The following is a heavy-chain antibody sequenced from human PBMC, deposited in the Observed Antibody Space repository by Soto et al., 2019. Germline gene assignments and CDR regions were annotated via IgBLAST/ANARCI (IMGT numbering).Heavy chain of an antibody. CDR2: INPNGGST. D-gene: IGHD1-26*01. J-gene: IGHJ4*02. Sequence: QVQVLQSGAEVTQPGASVKVSCETSGYTFTSHYIHWVRQAPGQGLEWIGIINPNGGSTTYAHKFQDRVTMTRNTTTSTVYMDLSSLQADNTAIYYCARDQSYSVASTSFDYWGRGTLVSVST. CDR1: GYTFTSHY. CDR3: ARDQSYSVASTSFDY. V-gene: IGHV1-46*03.